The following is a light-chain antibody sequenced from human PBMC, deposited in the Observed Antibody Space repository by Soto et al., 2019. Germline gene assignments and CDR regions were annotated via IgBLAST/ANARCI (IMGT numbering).Light chain of an antibody. Sequence: EVVMTQSPGTLSLSPGERATLSCRASQSVSSSYLAWYQQKPGQAPRLLIYATSSRATDIPDRFIGYGSGTDFTLTISGLEPEDFAVYYCQQYGSSPWTFGQGTKVDIK. J-gene: IGKJ1*01. CDR3: QQYGSSPWT. V-gene: IGKV3-20*01. CDR2: ATS. CDR1: QSVSSSY.